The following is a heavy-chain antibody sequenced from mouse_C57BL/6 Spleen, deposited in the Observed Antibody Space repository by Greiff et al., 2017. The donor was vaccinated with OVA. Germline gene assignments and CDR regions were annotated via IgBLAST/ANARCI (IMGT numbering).Heavy chain of an antibody. Sequence: QVQLQQSGPGLVAPSQSLSITCTVSGFSLTSYAISWVRQPPGKGLEWLGVIWTGGGTNYNSALKSRLSISKDNSKSQVFLKMNSLQTDDTARYYCASLWLQGDWYFDVWGTGTTVTVSS. CDR3: ASLWLQGDWYFDV. J-gene: IGHJ1*03. CDR2: IWTGGGT. D-gene: IGHD2-2*01. CDR1: GFSLTSYA. V-gene: IGHV2-9-1*01.